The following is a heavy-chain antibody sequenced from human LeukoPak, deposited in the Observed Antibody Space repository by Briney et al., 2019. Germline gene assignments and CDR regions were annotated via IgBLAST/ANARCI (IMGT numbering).Heavy chain of an antibody. Sequence: SETLSLTCAVYGGSFSGYYWSWIRQPPGKGLEWVGEINHSGSTNYNPSLKSRVTISVDTSKKQFSLKLSSVTAAGTAVYYCARGVDYYGVWGQGTLVTVSS. CDR3: ARGVDYYGV. CDR2: INHSGST. V-gene: IGHV4-34*01. D-gene: IGHD3-10*01. CDR1: GGSFSGYY. J-gene: IGHJ4*02.